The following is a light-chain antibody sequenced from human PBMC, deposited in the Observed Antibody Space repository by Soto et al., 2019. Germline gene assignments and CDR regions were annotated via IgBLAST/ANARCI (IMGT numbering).Light chain of an antibody. Sequence: DIQMAQYPTTLSASVGDRVSISCRASQRVNTCLAWYQQKPGKAPTLLIYDASSLQSGVPSRFSGSGSGTEFTLTISSLQPDDFATYYCQQYQIDWTFGQGTKVDIK. CDR3: QQYQIDWT. V-gene: IGKV1-5*01. J-gene: IGKJ1*01. CDR1: QRVNTC. CDR2: DAS.